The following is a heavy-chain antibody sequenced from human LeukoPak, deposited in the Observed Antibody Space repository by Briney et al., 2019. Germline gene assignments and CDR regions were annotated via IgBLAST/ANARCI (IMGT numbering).Heavy chain of an antibody. CDR2: ISSSSSYI. CDR1: GFTFSSYS. J-gene: IGHJ4*02. D-gene: IGHD2-15*01. Sequence: GESLKISCAASGFTFSSYSMNWVRQAPGKGLEWVSSISSSSSYIYYADSVKGRFTISRDNAKNSLYLQMNSLRAEDTAVYYCARDPPRCSGGSCYLDYWGQGTLVTVSS. CDR3: ARDPPRCSGGSCYLDY. V-gene: IGHV3-21*01.